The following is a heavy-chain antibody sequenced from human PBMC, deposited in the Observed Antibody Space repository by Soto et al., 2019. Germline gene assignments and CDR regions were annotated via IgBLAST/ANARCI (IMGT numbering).Heavy chain of an antibody. CDR3: AREGGIVGATAADY. CDR1: GGSISSGGYY. D-gene: IGHD1-26*01. V-gene: IGHV4-31*03. J-gene: IGHJ4*02. Sequence: QVQLQESGPGLVKPSQTLSLTCTVSGGSISSGGYYWSWIRQHPGKGLGWIGYIYYSGITYYNPSLKSRVTISVDTSKNQFSLKLSSVTAADTAVYYCAREGGIVGATAADYWGQGTLVTVSS. CDR2: IYYSGIT.